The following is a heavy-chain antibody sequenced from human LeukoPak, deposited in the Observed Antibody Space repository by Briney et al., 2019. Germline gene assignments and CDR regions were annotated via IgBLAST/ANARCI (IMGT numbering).Heavy chain of an antibody. CDR2: IKQDGSEK. Sequence: GGSLRLSCAASGFTFSSYWMSWVRQAPGKGLEWVANIKQDGSEKYYVDSVKGRFTISRDNAKNSLYLQMNSLRAEDTAVYYCARDMMEAGSWYYYYYGMDVWSQGTTVTVSS. CDR1: GFTFSSYW. V-gene: IGHV3-7*01. CDR3: ARDMMEAGSWYYYYYGMDV. J-gene: IGHJ6*02. D-gene: IGHD3-16*01.